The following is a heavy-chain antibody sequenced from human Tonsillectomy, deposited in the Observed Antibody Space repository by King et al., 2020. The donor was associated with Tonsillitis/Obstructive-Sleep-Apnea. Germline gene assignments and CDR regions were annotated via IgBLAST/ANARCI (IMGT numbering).Heavy chain of an antibody. CDR1: GFTFSDYY. Sequence: VQLVESGGGLVKPGGSLRLSCAASGFTFSDYYMIWIRQAPGKGLEWVSYISSSSSYSNYADSVKGRFTISRDNAKNSLYLQINSLRAEDTGVYYCAGAIETATTIPWGQGTLVTVSS. D-gene: IGHD4-17*01. CDR2: ISSSSSYS. CDR3: AGAIETATTIP. V-gene: IGHV3-11*05. J-gene: IGHJ5*02.